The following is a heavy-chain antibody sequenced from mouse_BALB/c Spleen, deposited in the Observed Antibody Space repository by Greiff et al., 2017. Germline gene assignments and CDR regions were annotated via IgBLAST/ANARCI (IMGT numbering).Heavy chain of an antibody. CDR3: ARGDYCGGY. J-gene: IGHJ2*01. D-gene: IGHD1-1*01. CDR2: IDPGNGNT. Sequence: EVQLQQSGAELVKPGASVKLSCTASGFNIKDTYMHWVKQRPEQGLEWIGRIDPGNGNTKYDPKFQGRATITAYTSSNTAYLQLSSLTSEDTAVYSCARGDYCGGYWGQGTTLTVSS. CDR1: GFNIKDTY. V-gene: IGHV14-3*02.